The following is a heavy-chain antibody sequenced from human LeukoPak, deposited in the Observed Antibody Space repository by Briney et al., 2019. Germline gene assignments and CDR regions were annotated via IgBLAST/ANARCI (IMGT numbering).Heavy chain of an antibody. Sequence: SETLSLTCAVYGGSFSGYYWSWIRQPAGKGLEWIGEINHSGSTNYNPSLKSRVTISVDTSKNQFSLKLSSVTAADTAVYYCARVSSYYYYGMDVWGRGTTVTVSS. CDR1: GGSFSGYY. J-gene: IGHJ6*04. D-gene: IGHD3-3*02. CDR3: ARVSSYYYYGMDV. V-gene: IGHV4-34*01. CDR2: INHSGST.